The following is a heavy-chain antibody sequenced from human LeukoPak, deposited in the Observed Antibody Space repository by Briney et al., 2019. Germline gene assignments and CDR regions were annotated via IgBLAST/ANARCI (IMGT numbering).Heavy chain of an antibody. CDR1: GFTFGHNA. CDR2: LSGSGGDT. J-gene: IGHJ4*02. CDR3: ARDFTGRYTIDY. D-gene: IGHD3-9*01. V-gene: IGHV3-23*01. Sequence: GGSLRLSCVASGFTFGHNAMAWVRQAPGKRLKWVSALSGSGGDTFYADSVKGRFTISRDNSKNTLYLQLSSLRPDDTAVYYCARDFTGRYTIDYWGQGTLVTVSS.